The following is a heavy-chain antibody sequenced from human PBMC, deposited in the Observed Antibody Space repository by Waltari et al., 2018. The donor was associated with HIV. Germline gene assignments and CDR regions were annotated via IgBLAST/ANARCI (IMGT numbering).Heavy chain of an antibody. V-gene: IGHV3-7*01. J-gene: IGHJ4*02. D-gene: IGHD1-26*01. Sequence: EGQLVESGGGLVQPGGSLRLPCADSGFTFSSYWMSWVRQAPGKGLEWGANIKQDGSEKYYVDSVKGRFTISRDNAKNSLYLQMNSLRAEDTAVYFCARRRGSYCLDYWGQGTLVTVSS. CDR2: IKQDGSEK. CDR1: GFTFSSYW. CDR3: ARRRGSYCLDY.